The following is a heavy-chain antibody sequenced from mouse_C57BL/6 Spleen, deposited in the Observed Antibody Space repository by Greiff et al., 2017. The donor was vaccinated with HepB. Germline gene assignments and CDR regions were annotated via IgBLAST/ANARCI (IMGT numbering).Heavy chain of an antibody. CDR2: IDPSDSYT. Sequence: QVQLKQSGAELVMPGASVKLSCKASGYTFTSYWMHWVKQRPGQGLEWIGEIDPSDSYTNYNQKFKGKSTLTVDKSSSTAYMQLSSLTSEDSAVYYCARRGGSSPYYAMDYWGQGTSVTVSS. CDR3: ARRGGSSPYYAMDY. D-gene: IGHD1-1*01. J-gene: IGHJ4*01. CDR1: GYTFTSYW. V-gene: IGHV1-69*01.